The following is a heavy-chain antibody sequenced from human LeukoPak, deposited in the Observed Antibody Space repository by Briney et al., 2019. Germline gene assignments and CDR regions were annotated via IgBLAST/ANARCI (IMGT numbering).Heavy chain of an antibody. D-gene: IGHD2/OR15-2a*01. CDR1: GFTFSSYA. CDR3: VTYDSTLGTFDY. CDR2: ISGSGGST. J-gene: IGHJ4*02. Sequence: GGSLRLSCAASGFTFSSYAMSWVRQAPGKGLEWVSAISGSGGSTYYADSVKGRFTISRDNAMNSLFVQMNSLRAEDKAVYYCVTYDSTLGTFDYWGQGTLVTVSS. V-gene: IGHV3-23*01.